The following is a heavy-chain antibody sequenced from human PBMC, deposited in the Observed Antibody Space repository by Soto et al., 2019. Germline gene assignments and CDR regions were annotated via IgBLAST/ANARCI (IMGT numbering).Heavy chain of an antibody. CDR1: GFIFSDYY. J-gene: IGHJ4*02. Sequence: QVQLVESGGGLVKPGGSLRLSCATSGFIFSDYYMHWIRQAPGKGLERISYISGNGRIIQYADSAKGRFTISRDNAQNPLYLQMNSLRAEDTAPYFCARDLDAHSPTHFNHWGQGTLVTVSS. CDR3: ARDLDAHSPTHFNH. CDR2: ISGNGRII. V-gene: IGHV3-11*01.